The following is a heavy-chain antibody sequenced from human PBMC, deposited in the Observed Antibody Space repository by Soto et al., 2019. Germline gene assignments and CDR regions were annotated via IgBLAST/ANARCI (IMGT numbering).Heavy chain of an antibody. Sequence: QVQLQESGPGLVKPSQTLSLTCTVSGGSISSGGYYWSWIRQHPGKGLEWIGYIYYSGSTYHNPSLKSRVTISVDTSKNQFSLKLSSVTAADTAVYYCARVAVDTLDYGGTHRPEYFQHWGQGTLVTVSS. J-gene: IGHJ1*01. CDR3: ARVAVDTLDYGGTHRPEYFQH. V-gene: IGHV4-31*03. CDR2: IYYSGST. D-gene: IGHD4-17*01. CDR1: GGSISSGGYY.